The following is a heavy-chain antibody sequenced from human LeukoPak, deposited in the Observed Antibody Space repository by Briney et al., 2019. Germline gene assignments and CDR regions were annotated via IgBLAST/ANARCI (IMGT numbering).Heavy chain of an antibody. D-gene: IGHD6-6*01. CDR3: GRVEEQVVR. CDR1: GGSISSYY. J-gene: IGHJ4*02. CDR2: ICYSGST. V-gene: IGHV4-59*01. Sequence: SETLSLTCTVSGGSISSYYWSWIRQPPGKGLEWIGYICYSGSTNYNPSLKSRVTISVDTSKNQFSLKLSSVTAADTAVYYCGRVEEQVVRWGQGTLVTVSS.